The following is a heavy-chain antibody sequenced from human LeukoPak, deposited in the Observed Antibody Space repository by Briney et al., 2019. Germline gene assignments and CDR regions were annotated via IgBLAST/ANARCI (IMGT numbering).Heavy chain of an antibody. V-gene: IGHV1-46*01. J-gene: IGHJ6*03. D-gene: IGHD2-8*02. CDR1: GNTFTMYY. Sequence: ASVKVSCKASGNTFTMYYIHWVRQAPGQGREWMGMINPSDGATTYTQKFQGRVTMTRDTSTTTVYMDLRSLKSEHTAVYFCARERRGSMGANLGGLFASYYTYYYMDVWGRGTTVTVSS. CDR2: INPSDGAT. CDR3: ARERRGSMGANLGGLFASYYTYYYMDV.